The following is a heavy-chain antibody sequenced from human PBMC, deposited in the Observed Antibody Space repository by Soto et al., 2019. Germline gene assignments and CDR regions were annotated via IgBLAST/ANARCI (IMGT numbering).Heavy chain of an antibody. V-gene: IGHV4-59*08. CDR1: GGSISSYY. J-gene: IGHJ6*03. CDR2: IYYSGST. Sequence: SETLSLTCTVSGGSISSYYWSWIRQPPGKGLEWIGYIYYSGSTNYNPSLKSRVTISVDTSKNQFSLKLSSVTAADTAVDYCARHTVLLWFGELSVPYYYYMDVWGKGTTVTVSS. D-gene: IGHD3-10*01. CDR3: ARHTVLLWFGELSVPYYYYMDV.